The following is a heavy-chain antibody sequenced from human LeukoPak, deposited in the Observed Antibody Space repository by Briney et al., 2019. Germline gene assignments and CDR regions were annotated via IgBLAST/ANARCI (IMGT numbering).Heavy chain of an antibody. V-gene: IGHV3-21*01. CDR3: ARETYLDTGGLDY. D-gene: IGHD2-8*02. Sequence: GGSLRLSCAVSGFTFSTYSMSWVSQAPGKGLEWVASIITTGNYMYYAGSVRGRFTISRDNAKNSLYLQMNSLRVEDTAFYYCARETYLDTGGLDYWGQGSLVTVSS. J-gene: IGHJ4*02. CDR1: GFTFSTYS. CDR2: IITTGNYM.